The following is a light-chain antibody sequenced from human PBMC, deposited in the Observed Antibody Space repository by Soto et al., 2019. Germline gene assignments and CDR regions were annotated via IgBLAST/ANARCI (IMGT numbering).Light chain of an antibody. CDR3: QEYGTSPRLT. CDR1: RSLSSWR. J-gene: IGKJ4*01. CDR2: GAS. V-gene: IGKV3-20*01. Sequence: EIVMTQSPATLSVSPGERATLSCRASRSLSSWRLSPRLVIYGASTRATGFPARFSGSGSGTDFSLTISRLAPEDYAVYYCQEYGTSPRLTFGGGTKVDIK.